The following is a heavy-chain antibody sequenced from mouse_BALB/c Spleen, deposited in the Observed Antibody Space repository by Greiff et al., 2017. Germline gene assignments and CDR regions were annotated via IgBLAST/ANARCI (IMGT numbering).Heavy chain of an antibody. V-gene: IGHV5-6-5*01. J-gene: IGHJ4*01. D-gene: IGHD2-3*01. CDR3: AREGLLRSYAMDY. CDR1: GFTFSSYA. CDR2: ISSGGST. Sequence: DVMLVESGGGLVKPGGSLKLSCAASGFTFSSYAMSWVRQTPEKRLEWVASISSGGSTYYPDSVKGRFTISRDNARNILYLQMSSLRSEDTAMYYCAREGLLRSYAMDYWGQGTSVTVSS.